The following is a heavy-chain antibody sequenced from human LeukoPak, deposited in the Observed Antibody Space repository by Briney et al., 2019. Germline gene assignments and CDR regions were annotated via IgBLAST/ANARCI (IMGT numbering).Heavy chain of an antibody. CDR3: ATYSGYDFVY. D-gene: IGHD5-12*01. J-gene: IGHJ4*02. Sequence: LETLSLTCTVSGGSISSYYWSWTRQPPGKGLEWIGYIYTSGNINYNPSLKSRVTVSLDTSKNQFSLKLTSVTAADTAVYYCATYSGYDFVYWGQGILVTVSS. CDR1: GGSISSYY. V-gene: IGHV4-4*09. CDR2: IYTSGNI.